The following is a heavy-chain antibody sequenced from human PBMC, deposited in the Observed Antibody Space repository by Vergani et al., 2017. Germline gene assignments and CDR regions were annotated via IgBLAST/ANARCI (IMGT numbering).Heavy chain of an antibody. CDR1: GGTFSSYA. J-gene: IGHJ4*02. CDR2: IIPILGVA. CDR3: ARVPPSSSQTFDY. Sequence: QVQLVQSGAEVKKPGSSVKVSCKASGGTFSSYAISWVRQAPGQGLEWMGRIIPILGVANYAQKFQGRVTITADKSTSTAYMELSSLRSEDTAVYYCARVPPSSSQTFDYWGQGTLVTVSS. D-gene: IGHD6-6*01. V-gene: IGHV1-69*04.